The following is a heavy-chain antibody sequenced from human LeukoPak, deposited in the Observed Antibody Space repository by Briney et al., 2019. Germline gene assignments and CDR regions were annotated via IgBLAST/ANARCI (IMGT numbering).Heavy chain of an antibody. CDR1: GGSFSGYY. D-gene: IGHD6-13*01. V-gene: IGHV4-34*01. Sequence: SETLSLTCAVYGGSFSGYYWSWIRQPPVKGLEWIGEINHSGSTNYNPSLKSRVTISVDTSKNQFSLKLSSVTAADTAVYYCARGYSQQDYWGQGTLVTVSS. J-gene: IGHJ4*02. CDR2: INHSGST. CDR3: ARGYSQQDY.